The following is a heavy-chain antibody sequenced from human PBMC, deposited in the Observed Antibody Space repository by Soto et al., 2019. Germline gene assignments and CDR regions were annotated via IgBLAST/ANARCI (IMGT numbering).Heavy chain of an antibody. J-gene: IGHJ4*02. V-gene: IGHV1-69*13. CDR3: AYCPAEYCSGGSCYYRLDY. Sequence: VASVKVSCKASGGTFSSYAISWVRQAPGQGLEWMGGIIPIFGTANYAQKFQGRVTITADESTSTAHMELSSLRSEDTAVYYCAYCPAEYCSGGSCYYRLDYWGQGTLVTVSS. CDR2: IIPIFGTA. D-gene: IGHD2-15*01. CDR1: GGTFSSYA.